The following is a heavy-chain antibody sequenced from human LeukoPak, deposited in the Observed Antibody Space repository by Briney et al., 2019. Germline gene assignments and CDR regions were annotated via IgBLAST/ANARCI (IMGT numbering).Heavy chain of an antibody. CDR3: ARADTYSWYGT. V-gene: IGHV3-7*01. CDR1: GFTVSNNY. Sequence: PGGSLRLSCGAPGFTVSNNYMSWLRQAPGKGLEWVANINQDGSERHYADSVEGRFVISRDNDKNSLSLQMNSPRVEDTAVYYCARADTYSWYGTWGQGTLVTVSS. CDR2: INQDGSER. D-gene: IGHD5-12*01. J-gene: IGHJ5*02.